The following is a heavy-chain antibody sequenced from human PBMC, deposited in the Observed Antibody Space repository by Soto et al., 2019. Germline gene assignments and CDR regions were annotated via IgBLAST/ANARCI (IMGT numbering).Heavy chain of an antibody. CDR1: GFTFNIYS. V-gene: IGHV3-48*02. Sequence: EVQLVESGGGLVQPGGSLRLSCAASGFTFNIYSMNWVRQAPGKGLEWVSYITSDTTTIHYADSVRGRFTISRNNAENSPSPKMNSMRDEDTAAYYCARSGAGHCDYWGQGALVTFSS. CDR2: ITSDTTTI. J-gene: IGHJ4*02. D-gene: IGHD6-19*01. CDR3: ARSGAGHCDY.